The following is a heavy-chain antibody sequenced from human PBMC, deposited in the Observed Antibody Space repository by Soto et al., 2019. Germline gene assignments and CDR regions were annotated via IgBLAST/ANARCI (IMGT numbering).Heavy chain of an antibody. V-gene: IGHV4-59*08. CDR3: ARAAGPQDY. J-gene: IGHJ4*02. CDR1: GGSISSYY. Sequence: SETLSLTCTVSGGSISSYYWSWIRQPPGKGLENLGYIYYSDSTNYNPSFKSRVTISVDTSRNQFSLTLSSMTAADTAVYYCARAAGPQDYWGQGTLVTVSS. CDR2: IYYSDST.